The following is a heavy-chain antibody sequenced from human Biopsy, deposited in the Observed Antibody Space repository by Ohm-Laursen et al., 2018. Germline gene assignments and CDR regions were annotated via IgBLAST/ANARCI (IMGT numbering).Heavy chain of an antibody. CDR2: TGTTT. CDR3: AKDHFPANSQWDAFDI. Sequence: GSLRLSCAASGFIFSNYAMSWVRQAPGKVLEWVSGTGTTTHYADSVEGRFTISRDDSKNTLYLQMNSLRADDTAVYYCAKDHFPANSQWDAFDIWGQGTTVTVSS. J-gene: IGHJ3*02. CDR1: GFIFSNYA. D-gene: IGHD4/OR15-4a*01. V-gene: IGHV3-23*01.